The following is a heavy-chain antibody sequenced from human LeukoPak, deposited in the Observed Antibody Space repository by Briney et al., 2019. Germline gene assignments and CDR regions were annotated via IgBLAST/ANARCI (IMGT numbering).Heavy chain of an antibody. CDR2: ISSSGSTI. V-gene: IGHV3-48*03. CDR3: ARDDCRSTSCYAQYGMDV. CDR1: GFTFSSYE. D-gene: IGHD2-2*01. Sequence: GGSLRLSCAASGFTFSSYEMNWVRQAPGKGLEWVSYISSSGSTIYYADSVKGRFTISRDNAKNSLYLQMNSLRAEDTAVYYCARDDCRSTSCYAQYGMDVWGKGTTVTVSS. J-gene: IGHJ6*04.